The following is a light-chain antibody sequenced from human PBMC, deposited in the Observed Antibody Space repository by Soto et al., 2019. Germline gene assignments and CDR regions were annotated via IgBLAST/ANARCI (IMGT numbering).Light chain of an antibody. CDR1: QGISSY. CDR3: QQLNGYPPT. V-gene: IGKV1-9*01. CDR2: AAS. Sequence: DIQLTQSPSFLSASVGARVPITCRASQGISSYLAWYQQKPGKAPKLLIYAASTLQSGVPSRFSGSGSGTEFTLTISSLQPEDFATYYCQQLNGYPPTFGGGTKVDIK. J-gene: IGKJ4*01.